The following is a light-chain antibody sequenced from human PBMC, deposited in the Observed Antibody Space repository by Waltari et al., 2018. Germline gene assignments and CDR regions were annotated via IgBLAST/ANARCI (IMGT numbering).Light chain of an antibody. Sequence: DIQFIQSPSSLSASVGDTVTLTCQASQGIGNNLNWYQQKPGKAPKLLIYRASSLQSGIPYRFSGSGSGTDFTLTISSLQPEDFATYYCQQGYSYPWTFGQGTKVEIK. CDR2: RAS. CDR3: QQGYSYPWT. V-gene: IGKV1-16*01. J-gene: IGKJ1*01. CDR1: QGIGNN.